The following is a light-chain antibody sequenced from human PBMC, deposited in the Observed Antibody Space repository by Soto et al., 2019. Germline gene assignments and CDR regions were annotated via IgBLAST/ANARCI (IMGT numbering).Light chain of an antibody. V-gene: IGKV3D-15*01. CDR1: QSVNTN. CDR3: QQYNNWPRT. Sequence: EIVMTQSPATLSVSPGERATLSCRASQSVNTNVAWYQQEPGQAPRLLIYGASTRATGIPARFSGSVSGTAFALTIRSLQSEDFAVYYCQQYNNWPRTFGQGTKVEIK. J-gene: IGKJ1*01. CDR2: GAS.